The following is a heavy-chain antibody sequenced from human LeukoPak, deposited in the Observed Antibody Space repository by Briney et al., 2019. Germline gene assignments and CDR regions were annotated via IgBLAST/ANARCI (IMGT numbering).Heavy chain of an antibody. CDR2: INSDGSST. CDR1: GFTFSSYW. CDR3: ASTLGGVDTAIVDAFDI. V-gene: IGHV3-74*01. J-gene: IGHJ3*02. D-gene: IGHD5-18*01. Sequence: GGSLRLSCAASGFTFSSYWMHWVRQAPGKGLVWVSRINSDGSSTSYADSVKGRFTISRDNAKNTLYLQMNSLRAEDTAVYYCASTLGGVDTAIVDAFDIWGQGTMVTVSS.